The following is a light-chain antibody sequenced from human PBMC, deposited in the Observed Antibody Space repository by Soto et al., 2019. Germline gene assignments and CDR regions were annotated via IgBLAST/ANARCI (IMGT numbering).Light chain of an antibody. V-gene: IGKV3-15*01. CDR1: QSVGSN. Sequence: ILLTQSPATLPVSPGERATLSCRAGQSVGSNLAWFQQKPGQAPRLLIYGSSTRATGVPARFSGSGSGADFTLTISNLQSEDFAVYYCQQYTNWPPITFGQGTRLEIK. J-gene: IGKJ5*01. CDR2: GSS. CDR3: QQYTNWPPIT.